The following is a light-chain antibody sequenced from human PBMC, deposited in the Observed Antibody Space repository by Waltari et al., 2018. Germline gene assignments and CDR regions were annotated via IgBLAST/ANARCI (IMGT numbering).Light chain of an antibody. CDR3: QQSYTTPLT. V-gene: IGKV1-39*01. Sequence: DIQMTQSPSSLSASVGDRVTISCRASQSISFSLNWYQQKLGQAPRLLIYGASSVQFGVPSKFSGSGSGTDFTLTISGLQPDDIATYYCQQSYTTPLTFGGGTKVEIK. CDR1: QSISFS. CDR2: GAS. J-gene: IGKJ4*01.